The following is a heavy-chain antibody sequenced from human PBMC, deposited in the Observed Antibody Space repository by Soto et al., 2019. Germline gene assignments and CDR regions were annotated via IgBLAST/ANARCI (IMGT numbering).Heavy chain of an antibody. CDR1: GFTFSNAW. D-gene: IGHD3-22*01. Sequence: VGSLRLSCAASGFTFSNAWMSWVRQAPGKGLEWVGRFKSKTDGGTTDYAAPVKGRFTISRDDSKNTLYLQMNSLKTEDTAIYYCTARVTKIVVVLTAADAFDFWGQGTMVTVS. V-gene: IGHV3-15*01. CDR3: TARVTKIVVVLTAADAFDF. CDR2: FKSKTDGGTT. J-gene: IGHJ3*01.